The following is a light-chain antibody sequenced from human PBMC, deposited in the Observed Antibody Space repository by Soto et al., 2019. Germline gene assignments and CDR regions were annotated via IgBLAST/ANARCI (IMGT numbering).Light chain of an antibody. Sequence: DIQMTQSPSSLSASVGDRVTITCQASQSISSYLNWYQQKPGKAPKLLIYAASSLQSGVPSRFSGSGSGTDFTLTISSLQPEDFATYYCQQSYSTPWTLGQGTKVDIK. V-gene: IGKV1-39*01. J-gene: IGKJ1*01. CDR1: QSISSY. CDR3: QQSYSTPWT. CDR2: AAS.